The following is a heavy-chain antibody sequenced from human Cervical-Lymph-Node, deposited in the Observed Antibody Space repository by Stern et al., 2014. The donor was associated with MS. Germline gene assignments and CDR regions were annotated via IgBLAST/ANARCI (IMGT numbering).Heavy chain of an antibody. Sequence: EVQLVESGAELKKPGESLKISCTGSGYSFTANWIAWVRQMPGKGLEWMGIIYPGDSDTRYSPSFQGQVTISADKSISTAYLQWSSLKASDTAMYYCARDYGDYAFDYWGQGTLVTVSS. J-gene: IGHJ4*02. CDR1: GYSFTANW. CDR3: ARDYGDYAFDY. CDR2: IYPGDSDT. V-gene: IGHV5-51*01. D-gene: IGHD4-17*01.